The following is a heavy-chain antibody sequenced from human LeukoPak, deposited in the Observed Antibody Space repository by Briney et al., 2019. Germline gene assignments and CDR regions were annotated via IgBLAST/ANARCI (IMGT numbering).Heavy chain of an antibody. Sequence: TGGSLRLSCAASGFTFSSYSMNWVRQAPGKGLEWVSYISSSSSTIYYADSVKGRFTISRDNAKNSLYLQMNSLRAEDTAVYYCARSGSVAVAEGPFDYWGQGTLVTVSS. D-gene: IGHD6-19*01. CDR2: ISSSSSTI. V-gene: IGHV3-48*01. CDR3: ARSGSVAVAEGPFDY. J-gene: IGHJ4*02. CDR1: GFTFSSYS.